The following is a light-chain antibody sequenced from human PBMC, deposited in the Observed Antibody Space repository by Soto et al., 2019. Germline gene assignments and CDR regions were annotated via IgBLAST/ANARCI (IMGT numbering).Light chain of an antibody. J-gene: IGLJ1*01. CDR2: LNSDGSH. Sequence: QPVLTQSPSASASLGASVKLTCTLSSGHNNYAIAWHQQQPEKGPRYLMKLNSDGSHSKGDGIPDRFSGSSSGAERYLTISSLQSEDEADYYCQTWGSGIHVFGTGTKLTVL. CDR3: QTWGSGIHV. CDR1: SGHNNYA. V-gene: IGLV4-69*01.